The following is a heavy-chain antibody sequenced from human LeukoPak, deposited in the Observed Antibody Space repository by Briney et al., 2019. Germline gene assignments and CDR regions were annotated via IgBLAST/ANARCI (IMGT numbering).Heavy chain of an antibody. Sequence: ASVKVSCKASGYTFTGYYMHWVRQAPGQGLEWMGWINPNSGGTNYAQKFQGRVTMTRDTSISTVYMELSRLRSDDTAVYYCARWQDSSGGVDYWGQGTLVTVSS. CDR3: ARWQDSSGGVDY. J-gene: IGHJ4*02. CDR1: GYTFTGYY. D-gene: IGHD6-19*01. CDR2: INPNSGGT. V-gene: IGHV1-2*02.